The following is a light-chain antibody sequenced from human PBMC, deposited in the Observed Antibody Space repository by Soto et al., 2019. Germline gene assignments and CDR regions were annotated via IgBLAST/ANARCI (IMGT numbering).Light chain of an antibody. Sequence: DIKMTQSPSSVSASVGDRVTITCRATQGLSGSLAWYQQKPGKAPKLLISVTSRLQSGVPSRFSGSAAGTDFTLTIDSLQPEDLATYYCQQGHNCPLTFGQGTRLEIK. J-gene: IGKJ5*01. V-gene: IGKV1-12*01. CDR2: VTS. CDR1: QGLSGS. CDR3: QQGHNCPLT.